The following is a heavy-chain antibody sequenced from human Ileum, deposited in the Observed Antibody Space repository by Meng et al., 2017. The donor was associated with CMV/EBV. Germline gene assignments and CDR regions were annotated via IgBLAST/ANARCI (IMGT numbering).Heavy chain of an antibody. V-gene: IGHV4-30-4*01. D-gene: IGHD6-6*01. CDR3: ARVWGIAVRPLDY. CDR2: IHDSGST. CDR1: GDSISSCHYY. Sequence: QVQLPESGHGRVKPSQPLSLTCTVSGDSISSCHYYWSWIRQTPGKGLEWIGHIHDSGSTYYNPSLQSRVTISVDTSKNQFSLKLSSVTAADTAVYYCARVWGIAVRPLDYWGQGTLVTVSS. J-gene: IGHJ4*02.